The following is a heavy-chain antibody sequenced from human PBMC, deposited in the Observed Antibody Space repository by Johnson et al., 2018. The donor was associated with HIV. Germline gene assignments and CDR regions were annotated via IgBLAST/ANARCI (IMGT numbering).Heavy chain of an antibody. CDR2: IKQDGSAK. CDR1: GFTFSSYW. Sequence: VQLVESGGGVVQPGRSLRLSCAASGFTFSSYWMSWVRQAPGKGLEWVANIKQDGSAKYYVDSVKGRFTISRDNGKDSLYLQMKSLRAEDTAVSYCSGGDYCHYSFDIWGQGTMVTVSS. CDR3: SGGDYCHYSFDI. J-gene: IGHJ3*02. D-gene: IGHD2-21*01. V-gene: IGHV3-7*01.